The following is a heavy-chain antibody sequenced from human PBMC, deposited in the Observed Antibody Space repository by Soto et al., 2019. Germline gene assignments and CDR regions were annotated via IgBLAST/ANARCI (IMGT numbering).Heavy chain of an antibody. V-gene: IGHV1-69*01. D-gene: IGHD1-26*01. J-gene: IGHJ4*02. Sequence: QVQLVQSGAEVKKPGSSVKVSCTAYGGILSSYAITWVRQAPGQGLEWMGGIIPFFGSANYTQKFRGRVTMTADDSMSTAYMELSNLRSDDTAVYSCAIWWDKCEVPDYRVDYWGQGTLVTVSS. CDR2: IIPFFGSA. CDR3: AIWWDKCEVPDYRVDY. CDR1: GGILSSYA.